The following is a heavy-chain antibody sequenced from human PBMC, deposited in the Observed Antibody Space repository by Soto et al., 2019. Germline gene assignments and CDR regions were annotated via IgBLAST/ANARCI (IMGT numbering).Heavy chain of an antibody. V-gene: IGHV4-59*08. Sequence: SETLSLTCNVPGCSIRCYLWSWIRQPPGKGLEWIGDIYYSGSTNYNPSLKSRVTISVDTSKNQFSLKLSSVTAADTAVYYCARSAAIDILTGYPFDYYYYMDVWGKGTTVTVSS. D-gene: IGHD3-9*01. CDR2: IYYSGST. CDR1: GCSIRCYL. J-gene: IGHJ6*03. CDR3: ARSAAIDILTGYPFDYYYYMDV.